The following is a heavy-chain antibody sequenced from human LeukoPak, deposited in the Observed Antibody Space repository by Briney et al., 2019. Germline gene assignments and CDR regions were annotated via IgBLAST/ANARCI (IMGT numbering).Heavy chain of an antibody. D-gene: IGHD6-13*01. J-gene: IGHJ4*02. V-gene: IGHV3-21*01. Sequence: PGGSLRLSCAASGFTFSRTAMSWVRQAPGKGLEWVATISGSGVGTYYADSVKGRFTISRDNAKNSLYLQMNSLRAEDTAVYYCARFETIAVATVDYWGQGTLVTVSS. CDR2: ISGSGVGT. CDR3: ARFETIAVATVDY. CDR1: GFTFSRTA.